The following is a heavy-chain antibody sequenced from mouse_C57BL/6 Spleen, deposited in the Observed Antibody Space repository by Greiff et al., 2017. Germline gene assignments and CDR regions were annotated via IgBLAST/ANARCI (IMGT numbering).Heavy chain of an antibody. Sequence: VQLQQSGAELARPGASVKMSCKASGYTFTSYTMHWVKQRPGKGLEWIGHINPSSGYTKYNQKFKDKATLTADKSSSTAYMQLSSLTSEVSAVYYCARWEFRYYGSSYDDWGQGTTLTVSS. CDR2: INPSSGYT. V-gene: IGHV1-4*01. D-gene: IGHD1-1*01. CDR1: GYTFTSYT. J-gene: IGHJ2*01. CDR3: ARWEFRYYGSSYDD.